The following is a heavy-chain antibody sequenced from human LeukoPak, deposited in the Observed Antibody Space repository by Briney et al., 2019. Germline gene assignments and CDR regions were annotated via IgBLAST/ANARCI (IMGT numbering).Heavy chain of an antibody. CDR3: AKDFSTSWASFDY. CDR2: ISYDGSKK. D-gene: IGHD6-13*01. CDR1: GFTVSRHG. Sequence: GGSLRLSCAASGFTVSRHGMHWVRQAPGKGLEWMAFISYDGSKKYYADSVKGRFTISRDNSKTTLLLQMDSLRTEDTAVYYCAKDFSTSWASFDYWGQGTLVTVSS. J-gene: IGHJ4*02. V-gene: IGHV3-30*18.